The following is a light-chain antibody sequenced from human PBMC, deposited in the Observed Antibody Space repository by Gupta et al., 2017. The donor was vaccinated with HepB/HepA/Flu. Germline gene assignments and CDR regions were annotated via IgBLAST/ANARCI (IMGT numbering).Light chain of an antibody. CDR3: QQYHSWPPT. CDR1: QSVDSD. V-gene: IGKV3-15*01. Sequence: IVMTQSPATLSLSPGESATRSCRASQSVDSDLAWYQQKPGQAPRLLISLAFNRASGVPVRFSGSGSGTDFTLTITSLQSEDSAVYLCQQYHSWPPTFGRGTKVEIK. CDR2: LAF. J-gene: IGKJ1*01.